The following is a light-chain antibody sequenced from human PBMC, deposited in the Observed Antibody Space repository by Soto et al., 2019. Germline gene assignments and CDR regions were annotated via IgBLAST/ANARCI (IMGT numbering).Light chain of an antibody. CDR3: QQYASSPLT. CDR1: QSVSFSS. Sequence: EIVLTQSPGTQSLSPGARATLSGRASQSVSFSSLAWYQHKPGRAPRLLIYGKSSRATGIPDRFSGSGSGTDFTLIISKVEPEDFGVYFCQQYASSPLTFGGGTKVDIK. V-gene: IGKV3-20*01. CDR2: GKS. J-gene: IGKJ4*01.